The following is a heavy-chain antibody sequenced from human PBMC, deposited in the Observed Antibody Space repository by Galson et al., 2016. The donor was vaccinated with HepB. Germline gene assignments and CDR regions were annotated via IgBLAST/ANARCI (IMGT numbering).Heavy chain of an antibody. V-gene: IGHV3-30*18. CDR3: AKAHTFFYYDSRGVIDY. CDR1: GSPFSSYA. J-gene: IGHJ4*02. D-gene: IGHD3-22*01. Sequence: SLRLSCAASGSPFSSYAMHWVRQAPGKGLEWVAFISHDGDNKFYADSVRGRFTIPRDNSKNTLSLQMNNLRAEDTAVFHCAKAHTFFYYDSRGVIDYWGQGTMVTVSS. CDR2: ISHDGDNK.